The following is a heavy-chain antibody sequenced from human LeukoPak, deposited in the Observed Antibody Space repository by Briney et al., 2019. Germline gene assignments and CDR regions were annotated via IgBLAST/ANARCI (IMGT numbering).Heavy chain of an antibody. CDR1: GFTFSSYS. J-gene: IGHJ4*02. CDR3: ATVSEY. Sequence: GGSLRLSCAASGFTFSSYSMNWVRQAPGKGLEWVSGINNDGTATYYADSVKGRFTISRDNAKNTVYLQMNGLRAEDTTVYYCATVSEYWGQGTLVTVSS. V-gene: IGHV3-74*01. CDR2: INNDGTAT.